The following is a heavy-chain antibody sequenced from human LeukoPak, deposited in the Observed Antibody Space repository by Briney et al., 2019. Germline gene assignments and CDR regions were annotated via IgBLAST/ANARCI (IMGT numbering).Heavy chain of an antibody. D-gene: IGHD5-24*01. Sequence: SETLSLTCTVSGGSISSSSYYWGWIRQPPGKGLEWIGSIYYSGSTYYNPSLKSRVTISVDTSKNQFSLKLSSVTAADTAVYYCARVRGVMATIPDCVWGQGTLVTVSS. CDR2: IYYSGST. CDR1: GGSISSSSYY. CDR3: ARVRGVMATIPDCV. J-gene: IGHJ4*02. V-gene: IGHV4-39*07.